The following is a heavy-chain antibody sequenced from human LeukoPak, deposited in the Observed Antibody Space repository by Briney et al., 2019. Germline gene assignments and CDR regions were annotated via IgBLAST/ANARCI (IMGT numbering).Heavy chain of an antibody. V-gene: IGHV3-74*01. D-gene: IGHD6-19*01. CDR1: GFSFSSHW. Sequence: GGSLRLSCAASGFSFSSHWMHWVRQTPGKGLVWVARINGDGTTSSLADSVKGRFTISRDNAKNTLYLQMNSLRAEDTALYYCARTIAVNGGDFDYWGQGTLVTVSS. CDR3: ARTIAVNGGDFDY. J-gene: IGHJ4*02. CDR2: INGDGTTS.